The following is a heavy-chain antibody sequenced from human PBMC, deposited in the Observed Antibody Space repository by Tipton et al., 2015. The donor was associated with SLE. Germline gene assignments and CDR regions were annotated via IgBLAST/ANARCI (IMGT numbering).Heavy chain of an antibody. CDR2: INPNSGDT. D-gene: IGHD2-21*01. Sequence: QSGAEVKKPGASVKVSCKASGYNFGGYYMNWVRQAPGQGLEWMGWINPNSGDTKFAQNFQGRVTMTRDTSISTAYMELSSLTSDDTALYYCARAGDFDLWGQGTMVTVSS. V-gene: IGHV1-2*02. CDR1: GYNFGGYY. J-gene: IGHJ3*01. CDR3: ARAGDFDL.